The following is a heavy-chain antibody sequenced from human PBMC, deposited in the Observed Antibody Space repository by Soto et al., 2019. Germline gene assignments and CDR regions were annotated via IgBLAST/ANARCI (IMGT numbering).Heavy chain of an antibody. CDR2: ISSSGSTI. Sequence: GGSLSLSCAASGFTFSNAWMNWVRQAPGKGLEWVSYISSSGSTIYYADSVKGRFTISRDNAKNSLYPQMNSLRAEDTAVYYCASSFYRAFDIWGQGTMVTVSS. CDR3: ASSFYRAFDI. V-gene: IGHV3-48*04. CDR1: GFTFSNAW. J-gene: IGHJ3*02.